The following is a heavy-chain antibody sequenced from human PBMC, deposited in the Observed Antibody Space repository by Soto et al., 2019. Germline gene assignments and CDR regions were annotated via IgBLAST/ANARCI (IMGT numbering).Heavy chain of an antibody. V-gene: IGHV1-2*02. Sequence: QVQLVQSGAEVRKPGASVKVSCKASGYPYTNSYMHWVRQAPGQGLEWMGWIHPNTGGTNYAQKFQGRVTITRDTSVSTVYMELNRLTSDDTAIYFCASDFRTRGWFRQAGNFAMDVWGQGTTVTVS. CDR3: ASDFRTRGWFRQAGNFAMDV. CDR2: IHPNTGGT. CDR1: GYPYTNSY. D-gene: IGHD6-19*01. J-gene: IGHJ6*02.